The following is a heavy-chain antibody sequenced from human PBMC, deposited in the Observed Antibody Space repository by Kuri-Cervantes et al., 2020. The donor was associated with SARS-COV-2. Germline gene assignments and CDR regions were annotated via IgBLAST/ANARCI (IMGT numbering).Heavy chain of an antibody. Sequence: ETLSLTCAASGFTFSSYSMNWVRQAPGKGLEWVSYISSSSRTIDYEDSVKGRFTISRDNAKNPLYLQMNSLRDEDTAVYYCARDTYCSSTSCYRGGMDVWGQGTTVTVSS. CDR2: ISSSSRTI. J-gene: IGHJ6*02. D-gene: IGHD2-2*02. CDR3: ARDTYCSSTSCYRGGMDV. CDR1: GFTFSSYS. V-gene: IGHV3-48*02.